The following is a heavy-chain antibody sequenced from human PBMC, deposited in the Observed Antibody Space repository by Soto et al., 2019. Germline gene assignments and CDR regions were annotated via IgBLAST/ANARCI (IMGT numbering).Heavy chain of an antibody. D-gene: IGHD3-22*01. J-gene: IGHJ4*02. Sequence: QLQRQESGPGLVKPSETLSLTCTVSGGSISSSSYYWGWIRQPPGKGLEWIGSIYYSGSTYYNPSLKSRVTISVDTSKNQFSLKLSSVTAADTAVYYCARLDEWLLLYWGQGTLVTVSS. V-gene: IGHV4-39*01. CDR2: IYYSGST. CDR3: ARLDEWLLLY. CDR1: GGSISSSSYY.